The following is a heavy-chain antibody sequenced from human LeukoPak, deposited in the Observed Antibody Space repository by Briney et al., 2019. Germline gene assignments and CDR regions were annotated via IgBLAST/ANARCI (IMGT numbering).Heavy chain of an antibody. CDR2: TYQRSKWSS. V-gene: IGHV6-1*01. Sequence: PSQTLSLICVISGDRLPSSGEVWHWIRQSRSGRLEWLGRTYQRSKWSSDYALSVRSRITVDPDTSKNQFSLQRYSVTPEDTAVYYCARGRASAFDYWDQGTLVTASS. D-gene: IGHD6-13*01. CDR3: ARGRASAFDY. J-gene: IGHJ4*02. CDR1: GDRLPSSGEV.